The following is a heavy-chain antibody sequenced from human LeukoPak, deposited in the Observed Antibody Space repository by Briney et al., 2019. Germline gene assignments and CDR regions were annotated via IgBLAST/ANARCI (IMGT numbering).Heavy chain of an antibody. J-gene: IGHJ4*02. CDR3: AKPPHMVRGVSYFDY. CDR2: ISSSSLI. CDR1: GFTFSSSD. V-gene: IGHV3-21*01. D-gene: IGHD3-10*01. Sequence: TGGSLRLSCAASGFTFSSSDMDWVRQAPGKGLEWVASISSSSLIYYADSVKGRFTISRDNAKNSLYLQMNSLRAEDTAVYYCAKPPHMVRGVSYFDYWGQGTLVTVSS.